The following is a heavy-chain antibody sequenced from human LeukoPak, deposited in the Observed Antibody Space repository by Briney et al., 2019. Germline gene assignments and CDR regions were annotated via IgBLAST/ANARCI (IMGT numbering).Heavy chain of an antibody. CDR1: GDSISNGFYY. CDR2: LFHSGNT. J-gene: IGHJ4*02. V-gene: IGHV4-39*01. Sequence: MPSETLSLTCTVSGDSISNGFYYWAWIRQPPEKGLEWIGSLFHSGNTYYNPSLRSRVSISVDTSKNQFSLKLTSVTAADTAVYYCARTRHITVAGHFDYWGRGTLVTVSS. CDR3: ARTRHITVAGHFDY. D-gene: IGHD6-19*01.